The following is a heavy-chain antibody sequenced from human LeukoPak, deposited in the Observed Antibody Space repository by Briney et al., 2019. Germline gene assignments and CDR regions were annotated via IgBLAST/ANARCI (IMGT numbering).Heavy chain of an antibody. D-gene: IGHD5-12*01. CDR3: AREDIGAFDI. V-gene: IGHV3-48*01. CDR1: GFTFSSYS. CDR2: ISRSSSTI. Sequence: PGGSLRLSCAASGFTFSSYSMNWVRQAPGKGLEWVSYISRSSSTIYYADSVKGRFTISRDNAKNSLYLQMNSLRAEDTAVYYCAREDIGAFDIWGQGTMVTVSS. J-gene: IGHJ3*02.